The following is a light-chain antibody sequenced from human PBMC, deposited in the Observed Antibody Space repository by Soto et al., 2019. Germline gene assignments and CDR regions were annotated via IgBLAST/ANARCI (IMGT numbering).Light chain of an antibody. CDR3: SSYAGSNNLV. CDR1: SSDVGGYNY. CDR2: EVS. V-gene: IGLV2-8*01. Sequence: QSALTRPPSASGSPGQSVTISCTGTSSDVGGYNYVSWYQQHPGKAPKLMIYEVSKRPSGVPDRFSGSKSGNTASLTVSGLQAEDQAGYYCSSYAGSNNLVFGGGTKLTVL. J-gene: IGLJ2*01.